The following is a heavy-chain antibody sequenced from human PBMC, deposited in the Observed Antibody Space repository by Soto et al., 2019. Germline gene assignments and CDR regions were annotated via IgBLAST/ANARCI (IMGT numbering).Heavy chain of an antibody. CDR3: ARIREGGYYDSSGYYYDY. V-gene: IGHV2-26*01. CDR2: IFSNDEK. Sequence: SGPTLVNPTETLTLTCTVSGFSLSNARMGVSWIRQPPGKALEWLAHIFSNDEKSYSTSLKSRLTISKDTSKSQVVLTMTNMDPVDTATYYCARIREGGYYDSSGYYYDYWGQGTLVTVSS. CDR1: GFSLSNARMG. J-gene: IGHJ4*02. D-gene: IGHD3-22*01.